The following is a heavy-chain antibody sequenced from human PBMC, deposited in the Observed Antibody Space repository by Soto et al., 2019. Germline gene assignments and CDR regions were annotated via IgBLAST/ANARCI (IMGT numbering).Heavy chain of an antibody. D-gene: IGHD1-7*01. J-gene: IGHJ6*02. CDR1: GYSFTSYW. Sequence: GASLKISYKGSGYSFTSYWISWVRQMPGKGLEWMGRIDPSDSYTNSSPSFQGHGTISADKSISTAYLQWSSLKASETAVYYCALPGTSISNYYYYGMDVWGQGTTVTVSS. V-gene: IGHV5-10-1*01. CDR3: ALPGTSISNYYYYGMDV. CDR2: IDPSDSYT.